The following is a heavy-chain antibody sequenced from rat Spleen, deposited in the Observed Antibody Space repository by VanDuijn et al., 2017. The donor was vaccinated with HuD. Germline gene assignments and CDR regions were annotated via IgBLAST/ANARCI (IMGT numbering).Heavy chain of an antibody. D-gene: IGHD1-4*01. Sequence: EVQLVESDGGLVQPGRPLKLSCAASGFTFSDYNMAWVRQAPKKGLEWVGTIIYDGSRTYYRDSVEGRFTISRDNAKNTLYLQMDSLRSEDTATYYCARETGYNSYFDYWGQGVLVTVSS. CDR3: ARETGYNSYFDY. V-gene: IGHV5S10*01. CDR2: IIYDGSRT. J-gene: IGHJ2*01. CDR1: GFTFSDYN.